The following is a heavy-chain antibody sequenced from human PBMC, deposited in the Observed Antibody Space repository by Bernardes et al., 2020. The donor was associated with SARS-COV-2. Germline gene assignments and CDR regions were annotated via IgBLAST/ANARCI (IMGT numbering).Heavy chain of an antibody. Sequence: GGSLRLSCAASGFTFSSYAMSWVRQAPGKGLEWVSAISGSGGSTYYADSVKGRFTISRDNSKNTLYLQMNSLRAEDTAVYYCAKDEGGSGGDYSLPFDYWGQGTLVTVSS. CDR2: ISGSGGST. CDR3: AKDEGGSGGDYSLPFDY. D-gene: IGHD4-17*01. V-gene: IGHV3-23*01. CDR1: GFTFSSYA. J-gene: IGHJ4*02.